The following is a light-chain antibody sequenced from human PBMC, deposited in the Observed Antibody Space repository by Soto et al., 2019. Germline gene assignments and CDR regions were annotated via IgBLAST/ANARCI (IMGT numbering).Light chain of an antibody. J-gene: IGKJ1*01. V-gene: IGKV3-20*01. Sequence: EIVLTQSPGTLSLSPGERATLSCRASQSVRNNYLAWYQQKPGQAPRLLIYAASGRATGIPDRFSGSGSGTEFTLTISRLEPEDFALYHCQQYGSSPWTFGQGTKVEIK. CDR2: AAS. CDR1: QSVRNNY. CDR3: QQYGSSPWT.